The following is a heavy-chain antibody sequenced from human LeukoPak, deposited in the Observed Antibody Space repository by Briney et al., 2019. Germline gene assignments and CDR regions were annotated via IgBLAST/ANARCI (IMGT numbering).Heavy chain of an antibody. D-gene: IGHD3-16*01. CDR3: IRGGRYVYDI. CDR1: GYSFTTYW. Sequence: GESLKISCKGSGYSFTTYWIGWVRQASGKVLEWVGRIAAKAPTYATTYAASMTGRFTISRDASRNTAYLQMDSLRTEDTAFYYCIRGGRYVYDIWGQGTMVTVSS. J-gene: IGHJ3*02. CDR2: IAAKAPTYAT. V-gene: IGHV3-73*01.